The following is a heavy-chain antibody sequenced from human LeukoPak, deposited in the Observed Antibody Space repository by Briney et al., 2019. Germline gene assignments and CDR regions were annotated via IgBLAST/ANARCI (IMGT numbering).Heavy chain of an antibody. D-gene: IGHD5-18*01. Sequence: ASVKVSCKASVYTFTSYGISWVRQAPGQGLEWMGRISAYNGNTNYAQKLQGRVTMTTDTSTSTAYMELRSLRSDDTAVYYCAGGYSYGDLDYWGQGTLVTVSS. J-gene: IGHJ4*02. V-gene: IGHV1-18*01. CDR3: AGGYSYGDLDY. CDR2: ISAYNGNT. CDR1: VYTFTSYG.